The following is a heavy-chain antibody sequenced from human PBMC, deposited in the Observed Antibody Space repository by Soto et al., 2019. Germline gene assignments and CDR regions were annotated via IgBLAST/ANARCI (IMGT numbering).Heavy chain of an antibody. CDR3: ARHRDRYYYYHGLDV. J-gene: IGHJ6*02. Sequence: SGTLSLTCTVSGGSISSSSYYWGWIRQPPGKGLEWIGSIYNSGTTYYNPSLKSRVTISVDTSKNQFSLKLSSVTAADTAVFYCARHRDRYYYYHGLDVWGQGTTDTVSS. CDR2: IYNSGTT. V-gene: IGHV4-39*01. D-gene: IGHD2-15*01. CDR1: GGSISSSSYY.